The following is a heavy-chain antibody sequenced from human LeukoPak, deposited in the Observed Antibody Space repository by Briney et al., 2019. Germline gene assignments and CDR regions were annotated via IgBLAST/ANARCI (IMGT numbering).Heavy chain of an antibody. J-gene: IGHJ4*02. CDR3: AKVRRWLGYCSSTSCYTGDSFDY. Sequence: GGSLRLSCAASGFTSSSYGMHWVRQAPGKGLEWVAFIRYDGSNKYYADSVKGRFTISRDNSKNTLYLQMNSLRAEDTAVYYCAKVRRWLGYCSSTSCYTGDSFDYWGQGTLVTVSS. CDR2: IRYDGSNK. V-gene: IGHV3-30*02. D-gene: IGHD2-2*02. CDR1: GFTSSSYG.